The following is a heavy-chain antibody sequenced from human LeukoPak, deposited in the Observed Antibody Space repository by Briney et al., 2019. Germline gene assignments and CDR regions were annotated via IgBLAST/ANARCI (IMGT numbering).Heavy chain of an antibody. CDR3: ARQATYSSSWYEWLVKWFDP. J-gene: IGHJ5*02. Sequence: PSETLSLTCTVSGGSISSSSYYWGWIRQPPGKGLEWIGSIYYSGSTYYNLSLESRVTISVDTSKNQFSLKLSSVTAADTAVYYCARQATYSSSWYEWLVKWFDPWGQGTLVTVSS. CDR2: IYYSGST. D-gene: IGHD6-13*01. CDR1: GGSISSSSYY. V-gene: IGHV4-39*01.